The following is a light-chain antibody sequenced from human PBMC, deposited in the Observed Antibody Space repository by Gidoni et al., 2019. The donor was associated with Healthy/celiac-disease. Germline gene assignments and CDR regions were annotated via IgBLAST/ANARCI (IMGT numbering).Light chain of an antibody. CDR2: AAS. V-gene: IGKV1-39*01. CDR1: QSISSY. Sequence: DIHMTQYPSSLSASVGDRVTITCRASQSISSYLNWYQQKPGKAPKLLIYAASSLQSGVPSRFSGSGSGTDFTLTISSLQPEDFATYYCQQSYSTPRTFGQGTKVEIK. CDR3: QQSYSTPRT. J-gene: IGKJ1*01.